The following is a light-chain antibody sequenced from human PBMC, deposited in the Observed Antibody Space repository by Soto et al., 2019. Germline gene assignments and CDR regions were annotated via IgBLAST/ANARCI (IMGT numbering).Light chain of an antibody. V-gene: IGKV3-15*01. Sequence: EMVMTQSPATLSVSPGERATLSCRASQSVNDKLAWYQQKPDQAPRLLIYGASTRATGIPARFSGSGSGTTFTLTISSLQSEDFALYYCQQYNNWPRRTFGQGTKVEIK. CDR3: QQYNNWPRRT. J-gene: IGKJ1*01. CDR2: GAS. CDR1: QSVNDK.